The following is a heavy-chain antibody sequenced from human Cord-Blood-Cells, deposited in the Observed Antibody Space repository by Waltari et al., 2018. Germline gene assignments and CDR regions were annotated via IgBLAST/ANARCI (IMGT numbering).Heavy chain of an antibody. D-gene: IGHD5-12*01. J-gene: IGHJ3*02. CDR1: GYTLTELS. CDR2: FDPEEGET. V-gene: IGHV1-24*01. CDR3: ATDRRDGYNYGDAFDI. Sequence: QVQLVQSGAEVKKPGASVKVSCKVSGYTLTELSMHWVRQAPGKGLEWMGGFDPEEGETIYAQKFQGRVTMTEDTSTDTAYMELSSLRSEYTAVYYCATDRRDGYNYGDAFDIWGQGTMVTVSS.